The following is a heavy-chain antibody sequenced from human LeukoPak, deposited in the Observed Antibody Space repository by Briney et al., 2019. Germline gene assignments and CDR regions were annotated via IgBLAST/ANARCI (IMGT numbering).Heavy chain of an antibody. CDR1: GGTISRDY. CDR3: ARDRRRDLLHAFDI. D-gene: IGHD1-26*01. CDR2: IDYSWST. Sequence: SETLSLTCTVSGGTISRDYWSWIRQPPGKGLEWIAYIDYSWSTNYNPSLKSRLTISLDASKNQFSLTLSSVNAADTAVYYCARDRRRDLLHAFDIWGQGTMVTVP. J-gene: IGHJ3*02. V-gene: IGHV4-59*01.